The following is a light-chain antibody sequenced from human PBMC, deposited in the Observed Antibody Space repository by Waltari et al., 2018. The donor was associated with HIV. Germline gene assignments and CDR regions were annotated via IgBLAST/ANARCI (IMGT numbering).Light chain of an antibody. Sequence: DIQLTQSPSFLSASVGDRVTITCRVSQGISSSLAWYQQKPGKAPNLLIYSASTLQSGVPLRFSGGGSGTEFTLTISNLQPEDFATYYCQQLNTYPPFFGGGTKVDIK. CDR2: SAS. V-gene: IGKV1-9*01. J-gene: IGKJ4*01. CDR3: QQLNTYPPF. CDR1: QGISSS.